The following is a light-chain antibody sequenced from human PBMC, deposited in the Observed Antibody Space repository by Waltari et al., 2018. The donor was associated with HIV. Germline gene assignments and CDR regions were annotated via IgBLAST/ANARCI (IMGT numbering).Light chain of an antibody. Sequence: SYELTQPPSVSVSPGQAATITCSGDKLADKYVCWYQQKPGRSPVLVIYQDDKRLSGIPDRFSGSNSGNTATLTISGTQTMYEADYYCQAWDSGTGVFGTGTTVTVL. CDR2: QDD. V-gene: IGLV3-1*01. CDR1: KLADKY. CDR3: QAWDSGTGV. J-gene: IGLJ1*01.